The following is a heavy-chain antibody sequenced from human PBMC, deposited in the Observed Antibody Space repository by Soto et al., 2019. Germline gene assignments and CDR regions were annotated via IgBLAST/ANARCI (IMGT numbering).Heavy chain of an antibody. J-gene: IGHJ5*01. D-gene: IGHD3-10*01. Sequence: TSETLSLTCTVSGGSMTSYYWSYIRQPAGKGLEWIGRIYINGRTNYNPSLRSRVTMSVDASKSQVSLELTSLTAADTAVYFCARENGAYGFDSWGQGTMVTVSS. V-gene: IGHV4-4*07. CDR3: ARENGAYGFDS. CDR2: IYINGRT. CDR1: GGSMTSYY.